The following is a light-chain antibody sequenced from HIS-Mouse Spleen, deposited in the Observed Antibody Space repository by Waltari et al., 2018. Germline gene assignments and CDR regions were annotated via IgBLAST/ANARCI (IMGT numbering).Light chain of an antibody. V-gene: IGLV3-19*01. Sequence: SSELTQDPAVSVALGQTVRITCQGDSLRSYYASWYQQKPGQAPVLVIYGKNNRPEGIPDRFYGSSSGNTASVTITGAQAEDEADYYCNSRDSSGNHVVFGGGTKLTVL. CDR1: SLRSYY. CDR3: NSRDSSGNHVV. J-gene: IGLJ2*01. CDR2: GKN.